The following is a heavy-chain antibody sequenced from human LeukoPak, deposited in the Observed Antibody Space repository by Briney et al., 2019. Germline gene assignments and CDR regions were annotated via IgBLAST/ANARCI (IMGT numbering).Heavy chain of an antibody. D-gene: IGHD4-11*01. Sequence: ASVKVSCKASGYTFTTYNINWVRQAPGQGLEWMGWISGYNGNTNYAQKLQGRVTMTTDTSTSTAYMELRRLRSDDTAVYYCAKTRYSNSPNDVFDIWGQGTMVTVSS. CDR1: GYTFTTYN. CDR2: ISGYNGNT. J-gene: IGHJ3*02. V-gene: IGHV1-18*01. CDR3: AKTRYSNSPNDVFDI.